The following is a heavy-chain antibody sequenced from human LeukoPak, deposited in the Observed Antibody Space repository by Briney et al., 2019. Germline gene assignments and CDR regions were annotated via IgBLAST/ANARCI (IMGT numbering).Heavy chain of an antibody. V-gene: IGHV4-38-2*02. D-gene: IGHD3-22*01. J-gene: IGHJ4*02. Sequence: PSETLSLTCTVSGYSISSSYYWGWIRQPPGKGLQWIGSIYHIGYTYYNPSLKSRVTMSVDTSKNQFSLKLSSVTAADTAVYYCAREAYYYDSSAFDYWGQGTLVTVSS. CDR1: GYSISSSYY. CDR3: AREAYYYDSSAFDY. CDR2: IYHIGYT.